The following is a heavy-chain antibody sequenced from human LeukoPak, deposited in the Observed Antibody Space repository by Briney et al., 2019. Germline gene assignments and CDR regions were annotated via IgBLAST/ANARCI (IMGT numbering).Heavy chain of an antibody. CDR1: RLTFSSYS. CDR2: ISSSSSYI. J-gene: IGHJ4*02. D-gene: IGHD1-26*01. CDR3: ARDDGSYSRSPGFDN. V-gene: IGHV3-21*01. Sequence: GGSLRLSCAASRLTFSSYSMNWVRQAPGKGLEWVSSISSSSSYIYYADSVKGRFTISRDNAKNSLYLQMNSLRAEDTAVYYCARDDGSYSRSPGFDNWGQGTLVTVSS.